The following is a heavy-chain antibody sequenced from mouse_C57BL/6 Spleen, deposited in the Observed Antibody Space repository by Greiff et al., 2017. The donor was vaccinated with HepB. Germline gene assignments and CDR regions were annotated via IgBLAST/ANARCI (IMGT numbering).Heavy chain of an antibody. D-gene: IGHD5-5*01. Sequence: VQLVESGPELVKPGASVKISCKASGYAFSSSWMNWVKQRPGKGLEWIGRIYPGDGDTNYNGKFKGKATLTADKSSSTAYMQLSSLTSEDSAVYFCARESLPYVTPYYYAMDYWGQGTSVTVSS. CDR3: ARESLPYVTPYYYAMDY. V-gene: IGHV1-82*01. CDR1: GYAFSSSW. CDR2: IYPGDGDT. J-gene: IGHJ4*01.